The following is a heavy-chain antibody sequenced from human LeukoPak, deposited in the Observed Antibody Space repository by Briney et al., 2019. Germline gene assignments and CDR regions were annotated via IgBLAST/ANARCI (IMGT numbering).Heavy chain of an antibody. CDR2: IDPSDSYT. CDR1: GYSFTSYW. J-gene: IGHJ6*02. V-gene: IGHV5-10-1*01. CDR3: ARSHRPNYDFWSGYYNYYYGMDV. D-gene: IGHD3-3*01. Sequence: GESLKISCKGSGYSFTSYWISWVRQMPGKGLEWMGRIDPSDSYTNYSPSFQGHVTISADKSISTAYLQWSSLKASDTAMYYCARSHRPNYDFWSGYYNYYYGMDVWGQGTTVTVSS.